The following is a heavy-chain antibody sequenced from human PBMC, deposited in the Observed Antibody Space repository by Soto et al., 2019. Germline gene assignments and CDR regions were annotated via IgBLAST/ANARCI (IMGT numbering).Heavy chain of an antibody. CDR2: IYHSGTT. D-gene: IGHD3-22*01. Sequence: QVQLQESGPGLVEPSGTLSLTCAVSGGSIRSGNWWSWVRQPPGKGLEWIGEIYHSGTTNYNPSLKGRVTISVDKSKIQFSLKLTSVTAADTAVYYCARQRGYYVDYWGQGTLVTVSS. CDR3: ARQRGYYVDY. J-gene: IGHJ4*02. V-gene: IGHV4-4*02. CDR1: GGSIRSGNW.